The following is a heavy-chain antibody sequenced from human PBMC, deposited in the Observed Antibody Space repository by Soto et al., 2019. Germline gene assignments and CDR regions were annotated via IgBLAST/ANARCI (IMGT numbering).Heavy chain of an antibody. V-gene: IGHV4-39*01. J-gene: IGHJ4*02. D-gene: IGHD2-15*01. CDR1: GGSISSSSYY. CDR3: ARSVVTDPFFFDY. CDR2: IYYSGST. Sequence: QLQLQESGPGLVNPSETLSLTCTVSGGSISSSSYYWGWIRQPPGKGLEWIGSIYYSGSTYYNPSLKSRVTISVDTSKNQFSLKLSSVTAADTAVYYCARSVVTDPFFFDYWGQGTLVTVSS.